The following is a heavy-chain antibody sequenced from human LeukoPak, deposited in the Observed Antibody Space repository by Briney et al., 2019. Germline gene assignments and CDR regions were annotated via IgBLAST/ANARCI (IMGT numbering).Heavy chain of an antibody. CDR3: AELGITMIGGV. J-gene: IGHJ6*04. D-gene: IGHD3-10*02. Sequence: GGSLRLSCAASGFSFSPYSMNWVRQAPGKGLEWVSYINSVNTIYYADSVKGRFTISRDNAKNSLYLQMNSLRAEDTAVYYCAELGITMIGGVWGKGTTVTISS. V-gene: IGHV3-48*04. CDR1: GFSFSPYS. CDR2: INSVNTI.